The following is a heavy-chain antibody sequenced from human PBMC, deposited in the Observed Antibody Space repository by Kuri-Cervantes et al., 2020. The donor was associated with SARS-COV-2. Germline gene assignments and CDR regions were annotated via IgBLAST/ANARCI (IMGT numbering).Heavy chain of an antibody. D-gene: IGHD2-2*01. CDR3: ARVRCHSYSCPHDDFYYYLDV. J-gene: IGHJ6*03. CDR2: INPNRGGT. V-gene: IGHV1-2*02. Sequence: ASVKVSCKASGYTFIDYYIHWVRQAPGQGLGWLGWINPNRGGTLYAQTFQGRVTMTRDTSITTAYMQLSSLTSDDTAVYYCARVRCHSYSCPHDDFYYYLDVWGNGTAVTVSS. CDR1: GYTFIDYY.